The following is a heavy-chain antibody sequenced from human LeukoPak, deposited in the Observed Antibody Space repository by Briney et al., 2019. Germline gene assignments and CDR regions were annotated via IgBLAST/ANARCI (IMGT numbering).Heavy chain of an antibody. Sequence: ASVKVSCKASGGTFTSYYMHWVRQAPGQGLEWMGIINPSGGSTSYAQKFQGRVTMTRDTSTSTVYMELSSLRSEDTAVYYCARADDILSRDYYYGMDVWGQGTTVTVSS. CDR1: GGTFTSYY. D-gene: IGHD3-9*01. CDR2: INPSGGST. CDR3: ARADDILSRDYYYGMDV. V-gene: IGHV1-46*01. J-gene: IGHJ6*02.